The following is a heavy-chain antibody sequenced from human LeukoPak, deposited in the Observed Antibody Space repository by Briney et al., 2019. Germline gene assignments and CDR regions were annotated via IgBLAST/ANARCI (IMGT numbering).Heavy chain of an antibody. CDR3: ARGNILTGYNFDY. CDR1: GGSFSGYY. V-gene: IGHV4-34*01. Sequence: KSSETLSLTCAVYGGSFSGYYWSCIRQPPGKGLEWIGEINHSGSTNYNPSLKSRVTISVDTSKNQFSLKLSSVTAADTAVYYCARGNILTGYNFDYWGQGTLVTVSS. D-gene: IGHD3-9*01. J-gene: IGHJ4*02. CDR2: INHSGST.